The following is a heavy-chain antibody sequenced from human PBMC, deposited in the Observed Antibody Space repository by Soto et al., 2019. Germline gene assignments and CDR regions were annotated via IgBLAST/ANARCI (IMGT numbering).Heavy chain of an antibody. V-gene: IGHV1-18*01. CDR2: ISANNGNT. CDR3: AIFVRGLDNYGHSPLRY. Sequence: QVQLVQSGAEVKKPGASVKVSCKASGYTFTSYGISWVRQAPGQGLEWMGWISANNGNTNYAQKFQSTMTIPTDTSPCTAYMQQRRLPSDDTTVYYCAIFVRGLDNYGHSPLRYWGQGTLVTVSS. J-gene: IGHJ4*02. CDR1: GYTFTSYG. D-gene: IGHD5-18*01.